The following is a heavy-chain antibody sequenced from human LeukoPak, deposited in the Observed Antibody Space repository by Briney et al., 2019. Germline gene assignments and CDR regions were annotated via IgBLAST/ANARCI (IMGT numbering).Heavy chain of an antibody. D-gene: IGHD4-17*01. Sequence: GGSLRLSCAASGFTFSTYSMNWVRQAPGKGLEWVSYISSTTTTIYYADSVKGRFTISRDNAKNSLYLRMTSLRAEDTAVYYCAREDYGGYSVYFQHWGQGTLVTVSS. CDR3: AREDYGGYSVYFQH. CDR2: ISSTTTTI. J-gene: IGHJ1*01. CDR1: GFTFSTYS. V-gene: IGHV3-48*01.